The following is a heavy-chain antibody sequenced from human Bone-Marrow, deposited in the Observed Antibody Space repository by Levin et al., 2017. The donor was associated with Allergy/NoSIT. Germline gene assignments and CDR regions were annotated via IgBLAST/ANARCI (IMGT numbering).Heavy chain of an antibody. D-gene: IGHD2-2*02. Sequence: KISCKASGFTFTSSAVQWVRQARGQRLEWIGWIVVGSGNTNYAQKFQERVTITRDMSTSTAYMELSSLRSEDTAVYYCAAGPIVVVPAAIWARYYYYGMDVWGQGTTVTVSS. V-gene: IGHV1-58*01. J-gene: IGHJ6*02. CDR2: IVVGSGNT. CDR3: AAGPIVVVPAAIWARYYYYGMDV. CDR1: GFTFTSSA.